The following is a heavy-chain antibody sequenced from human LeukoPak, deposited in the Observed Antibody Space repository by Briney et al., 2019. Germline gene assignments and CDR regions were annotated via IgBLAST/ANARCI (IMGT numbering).Heavy chain of an antibody. Sequence: SETLALPRSGSGGPIPGYCWSWIRQRPGKGVEWVGSIYSNGSTNYYPSLKSRVTMSVDTSKKQFSLKLSSVTAADTAVYYCARGRPPPDYGTLFDYGGQGPLVTVSS. CDR2: IYSNGST. CDR1: GGPIPGYC. V-gene: IGHV4-59*01. CDR3: ARGRPPPDYGTLFDY. J-gene: IGHJ4*02. D-gene: IGHD4-17*01.